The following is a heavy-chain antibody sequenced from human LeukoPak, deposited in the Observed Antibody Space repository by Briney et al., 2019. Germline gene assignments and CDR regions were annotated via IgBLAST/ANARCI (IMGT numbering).Heavy chain of an antibody. Sequence: SETLSLTCTGSGCSISSYYWIWIRQPAGEGLEWIGRIYSSGGTNYNPSLKSRVTMSVDTPRNRFSLKLPSVTAADTGVYYCARMYSGTYGGIDYWGQGSLVTVSS. CDR2: IYSSGGT. D-gene: IGHD1-26*01. J-gene: IGHJ4*02. V-gene: IGHV4-4*07. CDR3: ARMYSGTYGGIDY. CDR1: GCSISSYY.